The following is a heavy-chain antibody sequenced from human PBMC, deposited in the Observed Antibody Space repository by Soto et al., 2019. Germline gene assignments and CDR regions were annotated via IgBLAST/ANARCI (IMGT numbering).Heavy chain of an antibody. V-gene: IGHV4-31*03. CDR1: GGSISSGGYC. Sequence: SETLPLTCTVSGGSISSGGYCWSWIRQHPGKGLEWIGYIYYSGSTYYNPSLKSRVTISVDTSKNQFSLKLSSVTAADTAVYYCARGPGIMAKIDYWGQGTLVTVSS. CDR2: IYYSGST. CDR3: ARGPGIMAKIDY. D-gene: IGHD3-16*01. J-gene: IGHJ4*02.